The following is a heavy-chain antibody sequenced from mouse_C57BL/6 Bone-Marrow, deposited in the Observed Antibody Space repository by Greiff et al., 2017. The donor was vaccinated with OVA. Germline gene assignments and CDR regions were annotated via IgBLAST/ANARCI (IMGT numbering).Heavy chain of an antibody. Sequence: EVKLEESGPGMVKPSQSLSLTCTVTGYSITSGYDWHWIRHFPGNKLEWMGYISYSGSTNYNPSLKSRISITHDTSKNHFFLKLNSVTTEDTATYYCARDGYYVRFAYWGQGTLVTVSA. CDR1: GYSITSGYD. V-gene: IGHV3-1*01. J-gene: IGHJ3*01. CDR2: ISYSGST. D-gene: IGHD2-3*01. CDR3: ARDGYYVRFAY.